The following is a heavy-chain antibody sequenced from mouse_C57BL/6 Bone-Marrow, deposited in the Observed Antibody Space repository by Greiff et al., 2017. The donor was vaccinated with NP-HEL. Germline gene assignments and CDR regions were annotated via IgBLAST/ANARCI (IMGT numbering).Heavy chain of an antibody. D-gene: IGHD1-1*01. Sequence: VQLQQSVAELVRPGASVKLSCTASGFNIKNTYMHWVKQRPEQGLEWIGRIDPANGNTKYAPKFQGKATITADTSSNTAYLQLSSLTSEDTAIYYGARTRGGKLLRREAMDYGGQGTSVTVSS. J-gene: IGHJ4*01. CDR3: ARTRGGKLLRREAMDY. CDR2: IDPANGNT. CDR1: GFNIKNTY. V-gene: IGHV14-3*01.